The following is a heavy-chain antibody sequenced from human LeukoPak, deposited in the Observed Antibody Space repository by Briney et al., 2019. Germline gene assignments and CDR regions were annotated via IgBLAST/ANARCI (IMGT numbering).Heavy chain of an antibody. Sequence: GGSLKLSCAASGFTVSSNYMSWFRQAPGKGLEWVSVIYSGGSTYYADSVKGRFTISRDNSKNTLYLQMNSLRAEDTAVYYCARARPDSSGYYYVGAFDIWGQGTMVTVSS. CDR2: IYSGGST. D-gene: IGHD3-22*01. CDR1: GFTVSSNY. J-gene: IGHJ3*02. CDR3: ARARPDSSGYYYVGAFDI. V-gene: IGHV3-66*01.